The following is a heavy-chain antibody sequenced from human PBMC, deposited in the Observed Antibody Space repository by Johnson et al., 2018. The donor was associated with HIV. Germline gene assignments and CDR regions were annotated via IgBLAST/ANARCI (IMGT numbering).Heavy chain of an antibody. Sequence: VQLVESGGGVVQPGGSLRLSCAASGFTFSNAWMNWVRQPPGKGLEWVGRIKSKTDGGTTDYAAPVKGRFTISRDDSKNTLYLQMNSLKTEDTAVYYCTTEAYSSSSAAFDIWGQGTMVTVSS. D-gene: IGHD6-6*01. CDR3: TTEAYSSSSAAFDI. V-gene: IGHV3-15*01. J-gene: IGHJ3*02. CDR2: IKSKTDGGTT. CDR1: GFTFSNAW.